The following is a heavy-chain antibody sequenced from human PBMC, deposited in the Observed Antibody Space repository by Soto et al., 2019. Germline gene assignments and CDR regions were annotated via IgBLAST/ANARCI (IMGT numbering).Heavy chain of an antibody. CDR1: GFTFSSYG. Sequence: QVQLVESGGGVVQPGRSLRLSCAASGFTFSSYGMHWVRQAPGKGLEWVAVISCDGSNKYYADSVKGRFTISRDNSKNTLYLQMNSLRAEDTAVYYCAKDLKRVVGAADYWGQGTLVTVSS. D-gene: IGHD1-26*01. CDR2: ISCDGSNK. V-gene: IGHV3-30*18. J-gene: IGHJ4*02. CDR3: AKDLKRVVGAADY.